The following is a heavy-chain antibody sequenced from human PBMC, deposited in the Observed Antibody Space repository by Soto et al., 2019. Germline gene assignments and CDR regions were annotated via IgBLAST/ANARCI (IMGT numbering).Heavy chain of an antibody. D-gene: IGHD2-2*01. Sequence: EVQLVESGGGLVQPGGSLRLSCAASGFTFSSYSMNWVRQAPGKGLEWVSYISGGGTTKYYADSVKGRFTISRDNAKNSLYLQMDSLRAEDTAVYYTTRTAYMDVWGAGTTVTVSS. J-gene: IGHJ6*03. CDR2: ISGGGTTK. CDR1: GFTFSSYS. V-gene: IGHV3-48*01. CDR3: TRTAYMDV.